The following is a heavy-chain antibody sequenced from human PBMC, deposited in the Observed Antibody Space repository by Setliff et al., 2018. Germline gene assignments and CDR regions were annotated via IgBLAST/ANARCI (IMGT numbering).Heavy chain of an antibody. V-gene: IGHV3-48*03. Sequence: HPGGSLRLSCAASGFTFSSYEMNWVRQAPGKGLEWVSYISSSGSTIYYADSVKGRFTISRDNAKNSLYLQMNSLRAEDTAVYYCERAGWGVPGDFWSGSRDPYGMDVWGQGTTVTVSS. CDR1: GFTFSSYE. J-gene: IGHJ6*02. D-gene: IGHD3-3*01. CDR3: ERAGWGVPGDFWSGSRDPYGMDV. CDR2: ISSSGSTI.